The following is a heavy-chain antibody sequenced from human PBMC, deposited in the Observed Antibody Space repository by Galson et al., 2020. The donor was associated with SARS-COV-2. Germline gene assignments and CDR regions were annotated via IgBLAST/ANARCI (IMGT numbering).Heavy chain of an antibody. CDR1: GFPFSRNA. CDR3: ATERYDNSRGLES. CDR2: ISDDGKKR. V-gene: IGHV3-30*09. Sequence: QLGESLKISCAASGFPFSRNAMHWVRQAPGKGLEWVTVISDDGKKRYYAESVRGRFAISRDNSENTLYLQMNSLRPDDTAIYYCATERYDNSRGLESWGQGTLVTVSS. D-gene: IGHD3-3*01. J-gene: IGHJ4*02.